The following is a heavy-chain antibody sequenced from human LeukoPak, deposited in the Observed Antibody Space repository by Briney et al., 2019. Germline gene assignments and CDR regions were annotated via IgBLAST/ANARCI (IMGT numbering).Heavy chain of an antibody. D-gene: IGHD6-13*01. CDR3: VRGSSTWSPLGDY. CDR2: ISPDGSTT. J-gene: IGHJ4*02. Sequence: QPGGSLRLSCAASGFTFSTYWTHWVRQAPGQGPVWVSRISPDGSTTTYADSVRGRFSISRDNAKNTLYMQMNSLRVDDTAVYYCVRGSSTWSPLGDYWGQGTLVTVST. V-gene: IGHV3-74*01. CDR1: GFTFSTYW.